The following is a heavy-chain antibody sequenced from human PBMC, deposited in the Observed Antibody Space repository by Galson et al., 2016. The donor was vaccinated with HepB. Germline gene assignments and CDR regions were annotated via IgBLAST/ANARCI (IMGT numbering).Heavy chain of an antibody. V-gene: IGHV3-33*01. CDR3: VRARGSYASGIGH. CDR2: IWYDGSSK. CDR1: GFTFSNYA. Sequence: SLRLSCAASGFTFSNYAIHWVRQTPGQGLEWVAVIWYDGSSKYYSDSVRGRFTISRDNSKNTSYLQMNSLRAADTALYYCVRARGSYASGIGHWGQGTQVTVSS. J-gene: IGHJ4*02. D-gene: IGHD3-10*01.